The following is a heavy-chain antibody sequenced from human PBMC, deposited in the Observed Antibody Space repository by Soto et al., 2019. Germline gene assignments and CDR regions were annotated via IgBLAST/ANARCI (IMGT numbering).Heavy chain of an antibody. D-gene: IGHD2-2*02. V-gene: IGHV1-69*13. Sequence: GASVKVSCKASGGTFSSYAISWVRQAPGQGLEWMGGIIPIFGTANYAQKFQGRVTITADESTSTAYMELSSLRSEDTAVYYCARDDCSSPSCYKGPYYYYGMDVWGQGTTVTVSS. CDR1: GGTFSSYA. J-gene: IGHJ6*02. CDR3: ARDDCSSPSCYKGPYYYYGMDV. CDR2: IIPIFGTA.